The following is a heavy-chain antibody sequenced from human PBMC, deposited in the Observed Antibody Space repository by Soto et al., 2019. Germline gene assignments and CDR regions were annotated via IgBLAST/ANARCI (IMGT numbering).Heavy chain of an antibody. Sequence: QVQLVESGGGVVQPGRSLRLSCSASGFTFSDFEMYWIRQAPGKGLDWVSFISYDGSNQYYAGSVKGRFTISRDNSKXXXXXXXXXXXXXXXXXXXXXXXXXTAPRFDFWGQGTLVTVS. CDR2: ISYDGSNQ. J-gene: IGHJ4*02. D-gene: IGHD1-1*01. CDR3: XXXXXTAPRFDF. V-gene: IGHV3-30-3*01. CDR1: GFTFSDFE.